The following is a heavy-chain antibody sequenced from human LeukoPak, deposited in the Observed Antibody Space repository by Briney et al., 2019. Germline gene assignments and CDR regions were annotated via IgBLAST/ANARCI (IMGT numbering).Heavy chain of an antibody. CDR1: GGSTSSYY. D-gene: IGHD5-18*01. Sequence: SETLSLTCTVSGGSTSSYYWSWIRQPPGKGLEWIGYIYYSGSTNYNPSLKSRVTISVDTSKNQFSLKLSSVTAADTAVYYCARVEYSYGYPYRFDPWGQGALVTVSS. CDR2: IYYSGST. V-gene: IGHV4-59*01. J-gene: IGHJ5*02. CDR3: ARVEYSYGYPYRFDP.